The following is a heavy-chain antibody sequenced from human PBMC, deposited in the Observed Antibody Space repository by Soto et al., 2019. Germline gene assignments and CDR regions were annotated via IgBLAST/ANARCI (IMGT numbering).Heavy chain of an antibody. D-gene: IGHD6-19*01. Sequence: QVQLQESGPGLVKPSETLSLTCTVSGGSVSSGSYYWGWIRQPPGKGLEWIGYIYHSGSTNYNPSLKSRVTISVDTSKNQFSLSLTSVPAADTAVYYCASLSAAWFDPWGQGTLVTVAS. CDR2: IYHSGST. CDR3: ASLSAAWFDP. CDR1: GGSVSSGSYY. V-gene: IGHV4-61*01. J-gene: IGHJ5*02.